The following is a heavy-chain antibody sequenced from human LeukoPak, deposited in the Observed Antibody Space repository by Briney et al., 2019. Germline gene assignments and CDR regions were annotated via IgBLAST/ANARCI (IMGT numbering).Heavy chain of an antibody. D-gene: IGHD3-22*01. Sequence: PSETLSLTCTVSGDSINSLDLWSWVRQPPGKGLEWIGEMYLSGTTHSNPSVKSRVTISINKSKNQFFLNLSSVTAADTAVYYCAGLVGRYSSGLYYYYFDYWGQGTLVTVSS. J-gene: IGHJ4*02. V-gene: IGHV4-4*02. CDR2: MYLSGTT. CDR1: GDSINSLDL. CDR3: AGLVGRYSSGLYYYYFDY.